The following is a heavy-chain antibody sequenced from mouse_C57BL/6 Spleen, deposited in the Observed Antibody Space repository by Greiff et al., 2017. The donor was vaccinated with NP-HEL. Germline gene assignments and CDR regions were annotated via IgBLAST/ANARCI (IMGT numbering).Heavy chain of an antibody. CDR1: GFTFSSYG. D-gene: IGHD1-1*01. J-gene: IGHJ3*01. CDR3: ARHYYGSSYDWDWFAY. Sequence: EVKLMESGGDLVKPGGSLKLSCAASGFTFSSYGMSWVRQTPDKRLEWVATISSGGSYTYYPDSVKGRFTISRDNAKNTLYLQMSSLKSEDTAMYYCARHYYGSSYDWDWFAYWGQGTLVTVSA. CDR2: ISSGGSYT. V-gene: IGHV5-6*01.